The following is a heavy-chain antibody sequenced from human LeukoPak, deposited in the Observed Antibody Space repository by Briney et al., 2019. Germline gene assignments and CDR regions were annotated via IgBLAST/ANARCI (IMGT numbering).Heavy chain of an antibody. CDR1: GFSFMSYA. CDR3: AKAKGDYYFDS. D-gene: IGHD2-21*01. V-gene: IGHV3-23*01. CDR2: ISSSSRNT. Sequence: PGGSLRLSCAASGFSFMSYAMSCVRQAPGMGLEWVSGISSSSRNTYYAASVKGRFTISRDNSKNTLYPQMNSLRADDTAVYFCAKAKGDYYFDSWGQGTPVTVSS. J-gene: IGHJ4*02.